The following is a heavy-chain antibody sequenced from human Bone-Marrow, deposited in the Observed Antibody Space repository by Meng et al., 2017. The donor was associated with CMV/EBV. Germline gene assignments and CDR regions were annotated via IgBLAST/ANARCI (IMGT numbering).Heavy chain of an antibody. V-gene: IGHV4-31*02. CDR1: GGSISSGGYY. CDR3: ARTYGDYVPWADY. D-gene: IGHD4-17*01. Sequence: VSGGSISSGGYYWSWIRQQPGKGLEWIGYIYYSGSTYYNPSLKSRVTISVDTSKNQFSLKLSSVTAADTAVYYCARTYGDYVPWADYWGQGTLVTVSS. CDR2: IYYSGST. J-gene: IGHJ4*02.